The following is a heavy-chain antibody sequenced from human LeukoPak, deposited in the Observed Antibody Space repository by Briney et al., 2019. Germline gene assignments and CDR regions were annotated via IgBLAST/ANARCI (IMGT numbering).Heavy chain of an antibody. CDR3: ARDGDYCSGGSCYGY. V-gene: IGHV3-21*01. CDR2: ISSSSSYI. Sequence: GGSLRLSCAASGFTFSSYSMNWVRQAPGKGLEWVSSISSSSSYIYYADSVKGRFTISRDNAKNSLYLQMNSLRAEDTAVYYCARDGDYCSGGSCYGYWGQGTLVTVSS. D-gene: IGHD2-15*01. J-gene: IGHJ4*02. CDR1: GFTFSSYS.